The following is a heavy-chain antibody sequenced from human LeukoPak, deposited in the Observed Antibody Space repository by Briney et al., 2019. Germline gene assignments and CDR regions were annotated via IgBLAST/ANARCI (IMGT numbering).Heavy chain of an antibody. V-gene: IGHV4-34*01. CDR3: ARGNYYGSGTRPGY. Sequence: SETLSLTCAVYGESFSGYYWNWIRQPPGKGLEWIGEINHSGSTNYNPTLKSRVTISVDTSKNQFSLKLSSVTAADTAVYYCARGNYYGSGTRPGYWGQGTLVTVSS. CDR2: INHSGST. D-gene: IGHD3-10*01. CDR1: GESFSGYY. J-gene: IGHJ4*02.